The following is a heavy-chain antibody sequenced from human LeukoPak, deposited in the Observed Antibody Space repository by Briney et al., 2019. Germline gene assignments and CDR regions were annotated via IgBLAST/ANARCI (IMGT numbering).Heavy chain of an antibody. CDR2: IYYSGST. Sequence: SETLSLTCTVSGGSISSSSYYWGWIRQPPGKGLEWIGSIYYSGSTYYNPSLKSRVTISVDTSKNQFSLKLSSVTAADTAVYYCARVEAARRYYYYYMDVWGKGTTVTVSS. CDR1: GGSISSSSYY. V-gene: IGHV4-39*01. CDR3: ARVEAARRYYYYYMDV. D-gene: IGHD6-6*01. J-gene: IGHJ6*03.